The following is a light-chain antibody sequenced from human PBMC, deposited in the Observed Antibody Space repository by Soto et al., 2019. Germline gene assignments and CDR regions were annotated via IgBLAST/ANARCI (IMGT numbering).Light chain of an antibody. Sequence: DIVMTQSPLSLPVTPGEPASISCRSSQSLLHSNGYNYLDWYLQKPGQSPQLLIYLGSYRGSVVPERCSGSGSGTDFTLKISRVEAEDVGVYYSMHTRQTPLTFGGGTKVEIK. CDR2: LGS. CDR1: QSLLHSNGYNY. J-gene: IGKJ4*01. CDR3: MHTRQTPLT. V-gene: IGKV2-28*01.